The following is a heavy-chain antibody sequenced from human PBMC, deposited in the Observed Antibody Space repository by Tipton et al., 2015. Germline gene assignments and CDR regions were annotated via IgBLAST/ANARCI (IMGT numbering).Heavy chain of an antibody. J-gene: IGHJ2*01. CDR1: GGSVSSDSYY. D-gene: IGHD5-24*01. CDR3: ARLDLRDGSNWIAGDL. V-gene: IGHV4-61*01. CDR2: THYTGNT. Sequence: GLVKPSETLSLTCTVSGGSVSSDSYYWNWIRQPPGKGLEWIGHTHYTGNTNYNPSLKSRVTISVDTSKTQFSLKLSSVTAADTAFYFCARLDLRDGSNWIAGDLWGRGTLVTVSS.